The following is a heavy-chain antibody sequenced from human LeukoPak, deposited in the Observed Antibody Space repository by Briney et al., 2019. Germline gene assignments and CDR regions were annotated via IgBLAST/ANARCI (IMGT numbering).Heavy chain of an antibody. D-gene: IGHD3-22*01. CDR1: GFNFSSYS. CDR3: ARESSGYFY. J-gene: IGHJ4*02. Sequence: KTGGSLRLSCAASGFNFSSYSMNWVRQAPGKGLEWVSSISSSSSFRYYADSVKGRFTISRDNAKNSLYLQMNSLRAEDTAVYYCARESSGYFYWGQGTLVTVPS. CDR2: ISSSSSFR. V-gene: IGHV3-21*01.